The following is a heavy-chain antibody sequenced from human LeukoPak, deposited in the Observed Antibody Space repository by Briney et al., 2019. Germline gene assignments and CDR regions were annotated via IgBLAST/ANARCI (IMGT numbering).Heavy chain of an antibody. CDR1: GFTFCSYD. D-gene: IGHD2-8*02. V-gene: IGHV3-13*04. CDR2: IGISGDA. Sequence: AGGSLRLSCAASGFTFCSYDMHWVRQATGKGLEWVSAIGISGDAYYPGSVKGRFTISRENAKNSLYLQMNSLRAGDTAVYYCARAPTALPGAVDYWGQGTLVTVSS. CDR3: ARAPTALPGAVDY. J-gene: IGHJ4*02.